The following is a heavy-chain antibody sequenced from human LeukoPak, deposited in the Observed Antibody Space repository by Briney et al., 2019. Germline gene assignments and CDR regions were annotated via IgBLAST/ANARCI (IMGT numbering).Heavy chain of an antibody. CDR3: AKDARRTSGWYFLDY. CDR2: ISDSGDIT. J-gene: IGHJ4*02. D-gene: IGHD6-19*01. CDR1: DVAFSNHA. V-gene: IGHV3-23*01. Sequence: GGSLRLSCAASDVAFSNHAMGWLRQAPGKGLEWVSVISDSGDITYYADSAKGRFTISRDNSKNTLFLQMNSLRVEDTAVYYCAKDARRTSGWYFLDYWGQGTLVTVSS.